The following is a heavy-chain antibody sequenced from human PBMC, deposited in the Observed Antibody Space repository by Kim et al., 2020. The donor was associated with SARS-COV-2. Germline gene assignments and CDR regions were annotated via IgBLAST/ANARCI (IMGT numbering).Heavy chain of an antibody. J-gene: IGHJ4*02. V-gene: IGHV4-4*02. D-gene: IGHD3-9*01. Sequence: SETLSLTCAVSGGSISSNNWWWWVRQPPGKGLEWIGEIYRSGDTNYNPSLKSRVTISVDKSKNQFSLRLSSVTAADTAVYYCARAQAFELDLWGQGTLVPVSA. CDR3: ARAQAFELDL. CDR1: GGSISSNNW. CDR2: IYRSGDT.